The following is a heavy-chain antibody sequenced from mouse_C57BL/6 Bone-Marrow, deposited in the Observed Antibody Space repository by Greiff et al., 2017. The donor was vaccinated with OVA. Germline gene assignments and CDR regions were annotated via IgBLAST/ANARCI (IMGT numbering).Heavy chain of an antibody. V-gene: IGHV1-55*01. Sequence: VQLQQPGAELVKPGASVKMSCKASGYTFTSYWITWVKQRPGQGLEWIGDIYPGSGSTNYNEKFKSKATLTVDTSSSTAYMQLSSLTSEDSAVYYCAREGGYYGSSAWFAYWGQGTLVTVSA. D-gene: IGHD1-1*01. J-gene: IGHJ3*01. CDR3: AREGGYYGSSAWFAY. CDR1: GYTFTSYW. CDR2: IYPGSGST.